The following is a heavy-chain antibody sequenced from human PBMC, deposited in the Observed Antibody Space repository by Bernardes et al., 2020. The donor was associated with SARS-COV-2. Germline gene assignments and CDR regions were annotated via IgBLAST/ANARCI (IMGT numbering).Heavy chain of an antibody. J-gene: IGHJ6*02. V-gene: IGHV3-13*01. D-gene: IGHD3-9*01. CDR3: AREADLRYFDWSDPDYGMDV. CDR2: IGTAGDT. CDR1: GFTFSSYD. Sequence: GGSLRLSCAASGFTFSSYDMHWVRQATGKGLEWVSAIGTAGDTYYPGSVKGRFTISRENAKNSLYLQMNSLRAEDTAGYYCAREADLRYFDWSDPDYGMDVWGQGNKVTVSS.